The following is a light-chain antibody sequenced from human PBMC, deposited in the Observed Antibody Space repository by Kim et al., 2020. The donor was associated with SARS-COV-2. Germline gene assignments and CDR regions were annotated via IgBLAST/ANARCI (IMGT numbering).Light chain of an antibody. CDR2: GNN. CDR3: QSYDSSLSGFYV. CDR1: NSNIGAGFD. J-gene: IGLJ1*01. V-gene: IGLV1-40*01. Sequence: QSVLTQPPSVSGAPGQKVIISCTGSNSNIGAGFDVNWYQQFSGTAPKLLIYGNNNRPSGVPDRFSGSKSDTSASLAITGLQSDDEADYYCQSYDSSLSGFYVFGTGTKVTVL.